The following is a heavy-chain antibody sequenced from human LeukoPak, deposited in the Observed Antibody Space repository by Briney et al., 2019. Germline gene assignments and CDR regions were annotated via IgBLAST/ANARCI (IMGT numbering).Heavy chain of an antibody. J-gene: IGHJ4*02. D-gene: IGHD2-15*01. CDR2: ISGSGGST. CDR1: GFTFRDYY. CDR3: AKGKSWYSPFDY. Sequence: GGSLRLSCEASGFTFRDYYVTWIRQAPGKGLEWVSAISGSGGSTYYADSVKGRFTISRDNSKNTLYLQMNSLRAEDTAVYYCAKGKSWYSPFDYWGQGTLVTVSS. V-gene: IGHV3-23*01.